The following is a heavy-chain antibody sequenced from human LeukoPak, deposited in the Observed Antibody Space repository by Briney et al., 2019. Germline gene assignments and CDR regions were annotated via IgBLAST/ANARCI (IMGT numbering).Heavy chain of an antibody. D-gene: IGHD5-12*01. CDR3: ARYSGPRDAFDT. CDR1: GGSIGSGGYY. Sequence: SQTLSLTCTVSGGSIGSGGYYWSWIRQHPGKGLEWIGYIYYSGSTYYNPSLKSRVTISVDTSKNQFSLKLSSVTAADTAVYYCARYSGPRDAFDTWGQGTMVTVSS. CDR2: IYYSGST. V-gene: IGHV4-31*03. J-gene: IGHJ3*02.